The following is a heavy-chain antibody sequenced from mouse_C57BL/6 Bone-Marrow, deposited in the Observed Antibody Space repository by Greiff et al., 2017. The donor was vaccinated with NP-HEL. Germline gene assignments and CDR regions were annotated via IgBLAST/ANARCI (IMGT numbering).Heavy chain of an antibody. CDR2: IFPGSGST. CDR3: ARVRYYGSRAWFAY. V-gene: IGHV1-75*01. CDR1: GYTFTDYY. Sequence: VQVVESGPELVKPGASVKISCKASGYTFTDYYINWVKQRPGQGLEWIGWIFPGSGSTYYNEKFKGKATLTVDKSSSTAYMLLSSLTSEDSAVYFCARVRYYGSRAWFAYWGQGTLVTVSA. J-gene: IGHJ3*01. D-gene: IGHD1-1*01.